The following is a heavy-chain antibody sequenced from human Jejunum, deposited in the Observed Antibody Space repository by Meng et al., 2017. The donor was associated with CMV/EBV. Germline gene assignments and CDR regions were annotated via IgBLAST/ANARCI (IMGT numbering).Heavy chain of an antibody. CDR3: ARGESRGYYYFDY. CDR1: GDSISKYF. V-gene: IGHV4-4*07. J-gene: IGHJ4*02. D-gene: IGHD3-22*01. CDR2: FSPGGNI. Sequence: QGHLQESGPGLVRPSEPLSLTCTVSGDSISKYFWRWIRQPAGKKLEWIGRFSPGGNINYIPSLKGRLTMSVDTSNNQIFLNVTSVTAADTALYYCARGESRGYYYFDYWGQGILVTVSS.